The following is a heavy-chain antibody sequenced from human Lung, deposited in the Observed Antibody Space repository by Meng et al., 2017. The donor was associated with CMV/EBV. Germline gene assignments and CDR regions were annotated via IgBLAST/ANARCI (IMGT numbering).Heavy chain of an antibody. Sequence: GGSLRLSCGASGFTFSSYGMHWVRQAPGKGLEWVALIWYDGSNKNYADSVKGRFSISRDYSKSTLYLQMNSLRVEDTGVYYCAKDSSRSTWYGPDQHDGMDVWGQGTAVTVSS. D-gene: IGHD6-13*01. J-gene: IGHJ6*02. CDR3: AKDSSRSTWYGPDQHDGMDV. CDR2: IWYDGSNK. CDR1: GFTFSSYG. V-gene: IGHV3-33*06.